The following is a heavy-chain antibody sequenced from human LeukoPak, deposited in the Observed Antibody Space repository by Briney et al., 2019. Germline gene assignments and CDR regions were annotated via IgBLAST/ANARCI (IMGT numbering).Heavy chain of an antibody. CDR3: ARRYCSSTSCYTEGGDDAFDI. D-gene: IGHD2-2*02. Sequence: GVSLKISCKGSGYSFTSYWINWVRQMPGKGLEWMGIIYPGDSDTRYSPSFQGQVTISADKSVSTAYLQWSSLKASDTAMYYCARRYCSSTSCYTEGGDDAFDIWGQGTMVTVSS. J-gene: IGHJ3*02. CDR2: IYPGDSDT. V-gene: IGHV5-51*01. CDR1: GYSFTSYW.